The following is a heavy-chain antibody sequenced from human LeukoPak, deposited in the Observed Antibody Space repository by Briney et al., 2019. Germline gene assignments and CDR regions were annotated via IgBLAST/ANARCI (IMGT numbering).Heavy chain of an antibody. CDR2: IYYSGST. CDR3: ARDPSDYGGNSGFDY. D-gene: IGHD4-23*01. Sequence: SETLSLTCTVSGGSLSSYYWCWIRQPPGEGLEWIGYIYYSGSTNYNPSLKSRVTISVDTSKNQFSLKLSSVTAADTAVYYCARDPSDYGGNSGFDYWGQGTLVTVSS. J-gene: IGHJ4*02. CDR1: GGSLSSYY. V-gene: IGHV4-59*01.